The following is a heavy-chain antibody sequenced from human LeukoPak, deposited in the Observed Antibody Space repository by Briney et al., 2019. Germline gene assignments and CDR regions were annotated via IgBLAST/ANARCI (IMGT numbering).Heavy chain of an antibody. J-gene: IGHJ4*02. CDR1: RGSISSYF. D-gene: IGHD6-19*01. CDR2: ISYSGST. V-gene: IGHV4-59*01. CDR3: ARAIGYSSVFDY. Sequence: SETLSLTCTVSRGSISSYFWSWIRRPPGKGLEWIGYISYSGSTNYNPSLKSRVTASVDTSKNQFSLRLSSVTAADTAVYYCARAIGYSSVFDYWGQGSLVTVSS.